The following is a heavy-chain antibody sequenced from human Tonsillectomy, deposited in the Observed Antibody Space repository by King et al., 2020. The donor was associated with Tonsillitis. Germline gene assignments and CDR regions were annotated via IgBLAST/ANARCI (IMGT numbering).Heavy chain of an antibody. CDR2: ISSSSSYI. CDR3: ARPSAMNYYYFYGMDV. D-gene: IGHD2-2*01. Sequence: VQLVESGGGLVKPGGSLRLSCAASGFTFSTYSMNWVRQAPGKGLEWASLISSSSSYIYYADSVKGRFTISRDNAKNSLYLQMISLRAEDTAVYYCARPSAMNYYYFYGMDVWGQGTTVTVSS. V-gene: IGHV3-21*01. J-gene: IGHJ6*02. CDR1: GFTFSTYS.